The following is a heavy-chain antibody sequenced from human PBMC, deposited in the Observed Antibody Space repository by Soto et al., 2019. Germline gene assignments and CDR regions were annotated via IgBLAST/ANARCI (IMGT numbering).Heavy chain of an antibody. CDR1: GGSISSSNW. J-gene: IGHJ4*02. V-gene: IGHV4-4*02. D-gene: IGHD3-22*01. CDR3: ARLIGNSWLDY. CDR2: IYHSGST. Sequence: PSETLSLTCAVSGGSISSSNWWSWVRQPPGKGLEWIGEIYHSGSTNYNPSLKSRIIINPDTSKNQFSLHLNSVTPEDTAVYFCARLIGNSWLDYWGQGTLVTVSS.